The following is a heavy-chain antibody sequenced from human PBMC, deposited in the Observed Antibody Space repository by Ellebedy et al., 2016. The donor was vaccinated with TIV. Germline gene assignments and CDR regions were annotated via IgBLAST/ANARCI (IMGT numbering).Heavy chain of an antibody. Sequence: LRLSCSVPGDSVSRRRYYWSWIRPLPGKGLVWIGYINYRGSASYNPSLKSRVTMSVDTSEHEFSLNLRSVSAADTAVYYCAREGESPAHLDYWGQGSLVTVSS. V-gene: IGHV4-31*03. D-gene: IGHD3-3*02. CDR2: INYRGSA. CDR1: GDSVSRRRYY. CDR3: AREGESPAHLDY. J-gene: IGHJ4*02.